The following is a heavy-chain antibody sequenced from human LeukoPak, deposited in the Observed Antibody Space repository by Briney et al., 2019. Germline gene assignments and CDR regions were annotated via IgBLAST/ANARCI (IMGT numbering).Heavy chain of an antibody. CDR1: GGSFSGYY. D-gene: IGHD3-3*01. CDR2: INHSGST. J-gene: IGHJ4*02. CDR3: ARGLYDFPFDY. Sequence: QASETLSLTCAVYGGSFSGYYWSWIRQPPGKGLEWIGEINHSGSTNYNPSLKSRVTISVDTSKNQFSLKLSSVTAADTAVYYCARGLYDFPFDYWGQGTLVTVSS. V-gene: IGHV4-34*01.